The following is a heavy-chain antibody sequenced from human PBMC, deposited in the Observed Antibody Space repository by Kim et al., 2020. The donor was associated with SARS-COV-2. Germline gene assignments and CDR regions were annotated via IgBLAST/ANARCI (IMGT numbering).Heavy chain of an antibody. Sequence: GGSLRLSCAASGFTFITYSMNWVRQAPGKGLEWVSSISSSTNYIYYADSVKGRFTISRDNTKNSLYLQMNSLRAEDTAVYYCARDYFGDWYFDYWGQGTLVTVSS. V-gene: IGHV3-21*01. CDR1: GFTFITYS. CDR3: ARDYFGDWYFDY. CDR2: ISSSTNYI. D-gene: IGHD2-21*02. J-gene: IGHJ4*02.